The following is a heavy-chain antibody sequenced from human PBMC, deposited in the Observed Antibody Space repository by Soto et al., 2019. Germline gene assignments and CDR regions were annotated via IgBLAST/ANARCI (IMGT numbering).Heavy chain of an antibody. CDR2: IYPGDSDT. V-gene: IGHV5-51*01. CDR3: AIGGDDILTGYSYYFDY. Sequence: PGESLKISCKGSGYSFTSYWIGWVRQMPGKGLEWMGIIYPGDSDTRYSPSFQGQVTISADKSISTAYLQWSSLKASDTAMYYCAIGGDDILTGYSYYFDYWGQGTLVTVSS. CDR1: GYSFTSYW. J-gene: IGHJ4*02. D-gene: IGHD3-9*01.